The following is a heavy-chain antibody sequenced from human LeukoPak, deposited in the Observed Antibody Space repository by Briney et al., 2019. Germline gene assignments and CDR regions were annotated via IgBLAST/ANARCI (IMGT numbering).Heavy chain of an antibody. J-gene: IGHJ4*02. CDR3: ASQDPAAGTGYFDY. CDR1: GFTFSSYS. D-gene: IGHD6-13*01. CDR2: ISSSSSYI. V-gene: IGHV3-21*01. Sequence: GGSLRLSCAASGFTFSSYSMNWVRQAPGKGLEWVSSISSSSSYIYYADSVKGRFTIYRDNAKNSLYLQMNSLRAEDTAVYYCASQDPAAGTGYFDYWGQGTLVTVSS.